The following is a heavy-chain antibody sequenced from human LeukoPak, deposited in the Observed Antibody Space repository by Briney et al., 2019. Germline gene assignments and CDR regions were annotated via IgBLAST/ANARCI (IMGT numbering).Heavy chain of an antibody. CDR1: GGSFSGYY. CDR2: INHSGST. CDR3: ARDPRTFSYSHGYYYYYGMDV. D-gene: IGHD5-18*01. Sequence: SETLSLTCAVYGGSFSGYYWSWIRQPPGKGLEWIGDINHSGSTNYNPSLKSRVTISVDTSKNQFSLKLSSVTAADTAVYYCARDPRTFSYSHGYYYYYGMDVWGQGTTVTVSS. J-gene: IGHJ6*02. V-gene: IGHV4-34*01.